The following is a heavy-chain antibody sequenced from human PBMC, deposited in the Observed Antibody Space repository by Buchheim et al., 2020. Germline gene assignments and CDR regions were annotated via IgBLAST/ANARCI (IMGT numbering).Heavy chain of an antibody. D-gene: IGHD6-13*01. J-gene: IGHJ4*02. V-gene: IGHV4-39*01. Sequence: QLQLQESGPGLVKPSETLSLTCTVSGGSISSSSYYWGWIRQPPGKGLEWIGSIYYSGSTYYNPSLKSRVTISVDTSKNQFSLKLSSVTAADTAVYYCARGIAAAGPFFDYWGQGTLVPSP. CDR3: ARGIAAAGPFFDY. CDR2: IYYSGST. CDR1: GGSISSSSYY.